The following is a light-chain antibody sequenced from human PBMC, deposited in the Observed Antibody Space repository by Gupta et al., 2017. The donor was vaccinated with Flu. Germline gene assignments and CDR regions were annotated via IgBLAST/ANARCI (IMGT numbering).Light chain of an antibody. CDR1: NLGDKY. J-gene: IGLJ2*01. Sequence: SYELTQPPSVSVSPGQTVRISCSGDNLGDKYTSWYQQKPGQSPVLVIYQDFKRPSSVPERFSASNSGNTATLTISGTQTMDEADYYCQAWASSTVVFGGGTKLTVL. CDR2: QDF. CDR3: QAWASSTVV. V-gene: IGLV3-1*01.